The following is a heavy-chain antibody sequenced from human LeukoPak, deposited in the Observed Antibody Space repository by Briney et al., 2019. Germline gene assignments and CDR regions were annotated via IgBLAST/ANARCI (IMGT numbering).Heavy chain of an antibody. CDR2: ISGSGGST. CDR3: AKDLYSSSPVYYFDY. D-gene: IGHD6-6*01. Sequence: ASLRLSCAASGFTFSSYAMSWVRQAPGKGLEWVSAISGSGGSTYYADSVKGRFTISRDNSKNTLYLQMNSLRTEDTAVYYCAKDLYSSSPVYYFDYWGQGTLVTVSS. V-gene: IGHV3-23*01. J-gene: IGHJ4*02. CDR1: GFTFSSYA.